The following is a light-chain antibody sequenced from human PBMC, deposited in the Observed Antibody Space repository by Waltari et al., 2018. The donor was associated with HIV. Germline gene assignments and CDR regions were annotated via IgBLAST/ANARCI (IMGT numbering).Light chain of an antibody. CDR2: MDT. CDR3: QSHDSSNHWV. CDR1: SGSLASDY. Sequence: NLMLTQPRSVSASPGKTVTISCTRSSGSLASDYVQWYQQRPGSAPTAVIYMDTQRPSGVPDRCSGSIDSSATSASLTISGLKTEDEADYYCQSHDSSNHWVFGGGTKLTVL. J-gene: IGLJ3*02. V-gene: IGLV6-57*03.